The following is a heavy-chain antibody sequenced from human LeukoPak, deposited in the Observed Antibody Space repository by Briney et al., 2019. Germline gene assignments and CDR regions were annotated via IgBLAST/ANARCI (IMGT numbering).Heavy chain of an antibody. Sequence: PGGSLRLSCAASGFTFSSYAMSWVRQAPGKGLEWVSAFSGSGGSTYYADSVKGRFTISRDNSKNTLYLQMNSLRAEDTAVYYCAKDPTYYYDSSGYYPPFDYWGQGTLVTVSS. CDR3: AKDPTYYYDSSGYYPPFDY. V-gene: IGHV3-23*01. CDR2: FSGSGGST. CDR1: GFTFSSYA. D-gene: IGHD3-22*01. J-gene: IGHJ4*02.